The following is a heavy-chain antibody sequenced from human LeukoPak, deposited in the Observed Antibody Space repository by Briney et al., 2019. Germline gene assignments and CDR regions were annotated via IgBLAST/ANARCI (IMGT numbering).Heavy chain of an antibody. V-gene: IGHV3-23*01. CDR3: ARDGISNWGLHYGMDV. J-gene: IGHJ6*02. CDR2: IRISGDSI. CDR1: GFTFTTYS. Sequence: GGSLRLSCAASGFTFTTYSMGCVRQAPGRGLEWISSIRISGDSIYYASSAKGRFTISRDDSKNTLYLQMNGLRDEDTAVYYCARDGISNWGLHYGMDVWGQGTTVIVSS. D-gene: IGHD7-27*01.